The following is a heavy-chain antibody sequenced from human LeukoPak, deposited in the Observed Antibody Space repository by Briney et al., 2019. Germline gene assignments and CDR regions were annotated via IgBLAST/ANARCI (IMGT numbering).Heavy chain of an antibody. J-gene: IGHJ4*02. D-gene: IGHD2-21*02. CDR1: GFSVSNTY. CDR3: ARGTVTAPDY. Sequence: GGSLRLSCAASGFSVSNTYMSWVRQAPGKGLEWVSIIYSGGNTYYADSVKGRFTISRDNPKNTLYLQMNRLRPEDTAVYYCARGTVTAPDYWGQGTLVTVSS. CDR2: IYSGGNT. V-gene: IGHV3-53*01.